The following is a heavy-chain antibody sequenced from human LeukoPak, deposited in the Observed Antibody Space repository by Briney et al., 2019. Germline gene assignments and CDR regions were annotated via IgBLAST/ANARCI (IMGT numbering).Heavy chain of an antibody. Sequence: ASVKVSCKASGYTFTSYGISWVRQAPGQGLEWMGWISAYNGNTNYAQKLQGRVTMTTDTSTSTAYMELRSLRSDDTAVYYCARGGSGWYWVWRVDYWGQGTLVTVSS. CDR1: GYTFTSYG. J-gene: IGHJ4*02. D-gene: IGHD6-19*01. CDR2: ISAYNGNT. V-gene: IGHV1-18*01. CDR3: ARGGSGWYWVWRVDY.